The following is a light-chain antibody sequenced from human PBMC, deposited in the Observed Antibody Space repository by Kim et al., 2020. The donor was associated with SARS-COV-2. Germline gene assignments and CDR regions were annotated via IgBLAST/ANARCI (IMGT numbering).Light chain of an antibody. CDR2: EDN. CDR1: SGSIASNY. CDR3: QSYDSSIVV. V-gene: IGLV6-57*03. Sequence: GKTVTISCTRSSGSIASNYVQWYQQRPGSAPTTVIYEDNQRPSGVPDRFSGSIDRSSNSASLTISGVKTEDEADYYCQSYDSSIVVFGGGTQLTVL. J-gene: IGLJ2*01.